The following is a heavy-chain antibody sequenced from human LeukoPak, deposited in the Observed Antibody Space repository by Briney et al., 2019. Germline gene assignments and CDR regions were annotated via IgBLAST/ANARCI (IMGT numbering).Heavy chain of an antibody. Sequence: GGSLRLSCAASGFTFSIYSMNWVRQAPGKGLEWVSSISSTSNYIYYADSVKGRFTISRDNAKTSLYLQMNSLRAEDTAVYYCARDDRYSYGYSQSGHFDYWGQGILVTVSS. V-gene: IGHV3-21*01. CDR2: ISSTSNYI. D-gene: IGHD5-18*01. J-gene: IGHJ4*02. CDR3: ARDDRYSYGYSQSGHFDY. CDR1: GFTFSIYS.